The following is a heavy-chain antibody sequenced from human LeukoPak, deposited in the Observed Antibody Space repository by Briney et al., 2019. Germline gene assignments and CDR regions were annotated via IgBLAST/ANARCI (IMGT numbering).Heavy chain of an antibody. CDR3: ARSSSWAKGVDI. Sequence: PSETLSLTCAVYGGSFSGYYWSWIRQPPGKGLEWIGEINHSGSTNYNPSLKSRVTISVDTSKNQFSLKLSSVTAADTAVYYCARSSSWAKGVDIWGQGTMVTVSS. CDR2: INHSGST. CDR1: GGSFSGYY. V-gene: IGHV4-34*01. J-gene: IGHJ3*02. D-gene: IGHD6-13*01.